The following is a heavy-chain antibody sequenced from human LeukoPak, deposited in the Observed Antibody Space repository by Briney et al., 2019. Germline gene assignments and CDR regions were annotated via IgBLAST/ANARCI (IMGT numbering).Heavy chain of an antibody. CDR1: GFTFSSYG. Sequence: GGSLRLSCAASGFTFSSYGMHWVRQTPGKGLEWVAVISYDGSNKYYADSVKGRFTISRDNSKNTLYLQMNSLRAEDTAVYYCAKSGTRYFDYWGQGTLVTVSS. CDR3: AKSGTRYFDY. D-gene: IGHD3-10*01. V-gene: IGHV3-30*18. CDR2: ISYDGSNK. J-gene: IGHJ4*02.